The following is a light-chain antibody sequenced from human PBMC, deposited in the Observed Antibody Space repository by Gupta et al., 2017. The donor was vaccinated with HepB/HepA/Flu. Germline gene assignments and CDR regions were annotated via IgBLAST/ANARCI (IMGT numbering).Light chain of an antibody. Sequence: QFVLTQPPPASGTPGQRVTISCSGNSSNIGSKTVSWYRQLPGTTPKLLIYSDNQRPSGVPDRFSGSKSGTSASLAISGLQSDDEADYYCAAWDVTLNVLVFGGGTKVTVL. V-gene: IGLV1-44*01. CDR1: SSNIGSKT. CDR3: AAWDVTLNVLV. J-gene: IGLJ2*01. CDR2: SDN.